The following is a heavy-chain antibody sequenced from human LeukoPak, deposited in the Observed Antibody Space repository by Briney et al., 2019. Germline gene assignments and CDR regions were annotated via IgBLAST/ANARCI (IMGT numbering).Heavy chain of an antibody. CDR3: ARGPIRYSDWLDSPYYDMDV. CDR1: GGSISSSNW. J-gene: IGHJ6*03. V-gene: IGHV4-4*02. CDR2: IYHSGST. D-gene: IGHD3-9*01. Sequence: SETLSLTCAVSGGSISSSNWWSWVRQPPGKGLEWIGEIYHSGSTNYNPSLKSRVTISVDKSKNQFSLKLGSVTAADTAVYYCARGPIRYSDWLDSPYYDMDVWGKGTTVTISS.